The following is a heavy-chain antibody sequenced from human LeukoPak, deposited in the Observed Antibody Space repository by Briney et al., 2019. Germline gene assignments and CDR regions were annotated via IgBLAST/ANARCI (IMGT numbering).Heavy chain of an antibody. D-gene: IGHD3-3*02. V-gene: IGHV1-18*01. CDR1: GYTCTSYG. J-gene: IGHJ6*04. CDR3: ARQGRRHFLDV. CDR2: ISAYNGNT. Sequence: ASVKVSCKASGYTCTSYGISWVRQAPGQGLEGMGWISAYNGNTNYAQKLQGRVTMTTDTSTSTADMELRSLSSDDTAVYYCARQGRRHFLDVWGKGTTVTVPS.